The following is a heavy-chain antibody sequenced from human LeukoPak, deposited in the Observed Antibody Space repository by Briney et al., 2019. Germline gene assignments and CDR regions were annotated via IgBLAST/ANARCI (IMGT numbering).Heavy chain of an antibody. V-gene: IGHV3-23*01. J-gene: IGHJ4*02. CDR1: GFTFSSYA. D-gene: IGHD6-6*01. Sequence: GGSLRLSCAASGFTFSSYAMSWVRQAPGKGLEWVSAIGGSGGSTYYADSVKGRFTISRDNSKNTLYLQMNSLRAEDTAVYYCAKDQGEYTYHPFDYWGQGTLVTVSS. CDR3: AKDQGEYTYHPFDY. CDR2: IGGSGGST.